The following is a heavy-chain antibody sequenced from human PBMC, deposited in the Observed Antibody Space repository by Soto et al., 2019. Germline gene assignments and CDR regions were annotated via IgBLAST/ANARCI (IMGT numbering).Heavy chain of an antibody. V-gene: IGHV4-31*03. CDR2: IYYSGST. CDR3: ARGAYYVGQWFDP. Sequence: QVQLQESGPGLVKPSQTLSLTCTVSGGSISSGGYYWSWIRQHPGKGLEWIGYIYYSGSTYYDPSLKSRVTISVDTSKNQFSLKLSSVTAADTAVYYCARGAYYVGQWFDPWGQGTLVTVSS. J-gene: IGHJ5*02. CDR1: GGSISSGGYY. D-gene: IGHD3-3*01.